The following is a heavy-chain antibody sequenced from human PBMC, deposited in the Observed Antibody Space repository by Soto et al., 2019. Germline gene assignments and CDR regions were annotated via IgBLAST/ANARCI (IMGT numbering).Heavy chain of an antibody. CDR2: IVVGSGNT. D-gene: IGHD3-16*01. V-gene: IGHV1-58*01. CDR1: GFTFTSSA. J-gene: IGHJ3*02. CDR3: AAEGSRVGGTDDAFDI. Sequence: QMQLVQSGPEVKKPGTSVKVSCKASGFTFTSSAVQWVRQARGQRLEWIGWIVVGSGNTNYAQKFQERVTITRDMSTSTAYMEPSSLRSENTAVYYCAAEGSRVGGTDDAFDIWGQGTMVTVSS.